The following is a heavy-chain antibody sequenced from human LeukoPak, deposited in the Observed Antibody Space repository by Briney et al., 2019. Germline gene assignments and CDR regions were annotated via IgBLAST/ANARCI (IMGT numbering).Heavy chain of an antibody. CDR2: MSYNGGGT. J-gene: IGHJ5*02. D-gene: IGHD4-17*01. CDR1: GYTFNNYA. Sequence: GGSLRLSCAASGYTFNNYAMSWVRQAPGQGLEWVSTMSYNGGGTYYAQSVKGRFTISRNTSMSTPYMQLNSLRSEDTAVYYCAKHGTVTGPGWFDPWGQGRLPTVPS. CDR3: AKHGTVTGPGWFDP. V-gene: IGHV3-23*01.